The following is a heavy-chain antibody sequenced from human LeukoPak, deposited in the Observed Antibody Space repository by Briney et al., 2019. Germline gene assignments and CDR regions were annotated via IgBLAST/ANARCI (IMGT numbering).Heavy chain of an antibody. V-gene: IGHV1-8*03. CDR1: GYTFTSYD. CDR2: MNPNSGNT. D-gene: IGHD6-19*01. Sequence: GASVKVSCKASGYTFTSYDINRVRQATGQGLEWMGWMNPNSGNTGYAQKFQGRVTITRNTSISTAYMELSSLRSEDTAVYYCARGGSSGWYGGYYYYYMDVWGKGTTVTVSS. J-gene: IGHJ6*03. CDR3: ARGGSSGWYGGYYYYYMDV.